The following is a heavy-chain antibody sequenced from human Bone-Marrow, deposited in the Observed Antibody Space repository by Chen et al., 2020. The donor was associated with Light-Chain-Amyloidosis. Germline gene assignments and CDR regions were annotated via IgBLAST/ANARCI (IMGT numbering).Heavy chain of an antibody. D-gene: IGHD6-13*01. V-gene: IGHV4-61*01. J-gene: IGHJ4*02. CDR3: VRRDVRWHIDF. CDR1: GASVSSDYHY. CDR2: IYYTGGT. Sequence: QVQLQESGPGLVKPSGTLSLTCTVAGASVSSDYHYWTWIRQPPGDRLEWIGYIYYTGGTKYNPSLESRIAISIDTSKNQFSLKVNSVTAADTAVYYCVRRDVRWHIDFWGQGALVTVSS.